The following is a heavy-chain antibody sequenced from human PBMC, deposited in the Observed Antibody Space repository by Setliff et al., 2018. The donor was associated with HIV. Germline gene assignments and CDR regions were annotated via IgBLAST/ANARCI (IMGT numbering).Heavy chain of an antibody. CDR3: ATLRLLRSKPSAY. V-gene: IGHV4-39*01. J-gene: IGHJ4*01. CDR2: IYYTGNT. CDR1: GGSISSSSYY. D-gene: IGHD3-16*01. Sequence: PSETLSLTCTVSGGSISSSSYYWGWIRQPPVKGLEGIGLIYYTGNTYYNPSLKSRVTISVDTSKNQFSLNLRSVTAADKAVYFGATLRLLRSKPSAYWGQGTLVTVSS.